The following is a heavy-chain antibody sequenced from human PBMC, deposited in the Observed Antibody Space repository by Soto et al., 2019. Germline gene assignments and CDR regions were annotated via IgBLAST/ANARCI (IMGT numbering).Heavy chain of an antibody. Sequence: SCAASGFTFSDYYMSWIRQAPGKGLEWVSYISSSGSTIYYADSVKGRFTISRDNAKNSLYLQMNSLRAEDTAVYYCASYVLLWFGEFPAPNAFDIWGQGTMVTVSS. CDR3: ASYVLLWFGEFPAPNAFDI. CDR2: ISSSGSTI. CDR1: GFTFSDYY. V-gene: IGHV3-11*01. J-gene: IGHJ3*02. D-gene: IGHD3-10*01.